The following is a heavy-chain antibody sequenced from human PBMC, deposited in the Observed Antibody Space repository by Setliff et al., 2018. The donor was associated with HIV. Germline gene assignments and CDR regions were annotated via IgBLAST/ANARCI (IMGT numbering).Heavy chain of an antibody. CDR3: ARDGAYEEYYYCMDV. J-gene: IGHJ6*03. V-gene: IGHV4-38-2*02. D-gene: IGHD5-12*01. Sequence: PSETLSLTCAVSGYTISSGHYWGWIRQPPGKGLEWIGSIYHSGTTYDNPSLKSRVTISVDTSKNQFSLKLSSVTAADTAVYYCARDGAYEEYYYCMDVWGKGTTVTVSS. CDR2: IYHSGTT. CDR1: GYTISSGHY.